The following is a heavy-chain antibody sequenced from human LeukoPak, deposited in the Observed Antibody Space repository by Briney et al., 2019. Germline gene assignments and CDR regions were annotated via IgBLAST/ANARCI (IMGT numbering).Heavy chain of an antibody. CDR2: ISYDGSNK. V-gene: IGHV3-30*18. Sequence: SGGSLRLSCAASGFTFSSYGMHWVRQAPGKGLEWVAVISYDGSNKYYADSVKGRFTISRDNSKNTLYLQMNSLRAEDTAVYYCAKLATGGYPDYWGQGTLVTVSS. CDR3: AKLATGGYPDY. CDR1: GFTFSSYG. D-gene: IGHD3-22*01. J-gene: IGHJ4*02.